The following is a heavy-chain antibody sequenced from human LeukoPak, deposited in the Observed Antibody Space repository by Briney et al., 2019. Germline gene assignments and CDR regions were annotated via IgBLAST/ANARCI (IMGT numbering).Heavy chain of an antibody. CDR3: ARDPLSTNDFDI. V-gene: IGHV4-59*01. CDR1: GGSITNSY. J-gene: IGHJ3*02. CDR2: INYSGSN. D-gene: IGHD1-1*01. Sequence: SETLSLTCTVSGGSITNSYWNWIRQSPGKGLEWIGYINYSGSNNYNPSLKSRVTISVDTSKNQFSLKLSSVTAADTAVYFCARDPLSTNDFDIWGQGTMVTVSS.